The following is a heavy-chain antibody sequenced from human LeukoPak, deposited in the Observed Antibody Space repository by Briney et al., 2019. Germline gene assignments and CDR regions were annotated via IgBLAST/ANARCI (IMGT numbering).Heavy chain of an antibody. CDR1: GFTFSDHY. CDR2: ISSSGSTI. D-gene: IGHD3-22*01. J-gene: IGHJ4*02. CDR3: ARDGYYYDSSGFDY. Sequence: PGGSLRLSCAASGFTFSDHYMSWIRQAPGKGLEWVSYISSSGSTIYYADSVKGRFTISRDNAKNSLYLQMNSLRAEDTAVYHCARDGYYYDSSGFDYWGQGTLVTVSS. V-gene: IGHV3-11*04.